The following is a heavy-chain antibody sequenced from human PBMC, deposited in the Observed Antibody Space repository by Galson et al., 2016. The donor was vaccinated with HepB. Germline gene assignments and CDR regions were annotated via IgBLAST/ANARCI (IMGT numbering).Heavy chain of an antibody. CDR1: GYTFTSYA. V-gene: IGHV1-18*04. D-gene: IGHD6-13*01. Sequence: SVKVSCKASGYTFTSYAIRWVRQVPGQGLEWMGWISPYNCNTKYAQKLQGRVTMTTDTSTNTAYMELRRLRSDDTAVYYCARDSIPVTGTDYWGQGTLVTVSS. CDR3: ARDSIPVTGTDY. CDR2: ISPYNCNT. J-gene: IGHJ4*02.